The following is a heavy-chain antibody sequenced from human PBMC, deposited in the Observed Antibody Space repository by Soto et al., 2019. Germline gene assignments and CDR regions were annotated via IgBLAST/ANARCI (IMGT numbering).Heavy chain of an antibody. CDR1: GYTFTSYD. J-gene: IGHJ6*02. V-gene: IGHV1-18*01. CDR3: ARGEYYDFWSGYLRAYYYYGMDV. CDR2: ISAYNGNT. Sequence: ASVKVSCKASGYTFTSYDINWVRQATGQGLEWMGWISAYNGNTKYAQKFQGRVTMTTDTSTSTAYMELSSLRSEDTAVYYCARGEYYDFWSGYLRAYYYYGMDVWGQGTTVTVSS. D-gene: IGHD3-3*01.